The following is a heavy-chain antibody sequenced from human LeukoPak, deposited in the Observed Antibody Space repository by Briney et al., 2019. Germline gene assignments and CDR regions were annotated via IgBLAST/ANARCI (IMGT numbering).Heavy chain of an antibody. Sequence: GESLRLSCAASGFTVSSNYMSWVRQAPGKGLEWVSVIYSGGSTYYADSVKGRFTISRDNSKNTLYLQMNSLRAEDTAVYYCARSSSWYAPFDYWGQGTLVTVSS. D-gene: IGHD6-13*01. CDR3: ARSSSWYAPFDY. CDR1: GFTVSSNY. V-gene: IGHV3-66*01. CDR2: IYSGGST. J-gene: IGHJ4*02.